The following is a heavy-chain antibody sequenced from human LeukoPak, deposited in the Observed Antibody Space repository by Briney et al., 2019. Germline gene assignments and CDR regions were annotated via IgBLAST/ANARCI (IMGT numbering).Heavy chain of an antibody. CDR1: GFTFSSYS. J-gene: IGHJ4*02. CDR2: ISSSSSYI. D-gene: IGHD3-22*01. V-gene: IGHV3-21*01. Sequence: PGGSLRLSCAASGFTFSSYSMNWVRQAPGKGLEWVSSISSSSSYIYYADSVKGRFTISRDNAKNSLYLQMNSLRAEDTAVYYCARESSGYFSFDYWGQGTLVTVSS. CDR3: ARESSGYFSFDY.